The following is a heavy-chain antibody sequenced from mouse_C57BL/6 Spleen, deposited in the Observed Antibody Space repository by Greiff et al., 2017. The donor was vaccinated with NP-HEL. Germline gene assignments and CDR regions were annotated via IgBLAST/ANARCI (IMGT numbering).Heavy chain of an antibody. J-gene: IGHJ1*03. V-gene: IGHV2-6*03. D-gene: IGHD2-14*01. CDR2: IWSDGST. CDR3: ARSYRNYGDFDG. Sequence: VQLQESGPGLVAPSQSLSITCTVSGFSLTSYGVHWVRQPPGKGLEWLVVIWSDGSTTYNSALKSRLSISKDNSKSQVFLKMNSLQTHGTGLYYCARSYRNYGDFDGWGTGTTVTVSS. CDR1: GFSLTSYG.